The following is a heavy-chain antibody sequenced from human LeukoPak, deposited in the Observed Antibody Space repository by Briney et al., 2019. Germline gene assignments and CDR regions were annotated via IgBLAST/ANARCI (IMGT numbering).Heavy chain of an antibody. V-gene: IGHV1-2*02. D-gene: IGHD3-10*01. CDR3: AITRAIRFGEADAFDI. Sequence: GASVKVSCKASGYTFTGYYMHWVRQAPGQGLEWMGWINPNSGGTNYAQKFQGRVTMTRDTSISTAYMELSRLRSDDTAVYYCAITRAIRFGEADAFDIWGQGTMVTVSS. CDR1: GYTFTGYY. J-gene: IGHJ3*02. CDR2: INPNSGGT.